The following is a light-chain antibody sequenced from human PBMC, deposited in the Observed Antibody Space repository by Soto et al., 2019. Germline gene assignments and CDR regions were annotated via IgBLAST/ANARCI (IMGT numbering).Light chain of an antibody. V-gene: IGKV3-20*01. CDR1: QSVSSY. J-gene: IGKJ1*01. Sequence: ENVVAQSPATPSLSPGERTTVSCRASQSVSSYLAWYQQKPGQAPRLLMYGASSRATGIPDRFSGSGSGTDFTLTITRLEPEDFAVYYCQQYASSRTFGQGTKV. CDR3: QQYASSRT. CDR2: GAS.